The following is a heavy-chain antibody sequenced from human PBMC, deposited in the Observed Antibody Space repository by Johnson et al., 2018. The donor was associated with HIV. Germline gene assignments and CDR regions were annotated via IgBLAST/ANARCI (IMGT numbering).Heavy chain of an antibody. J-gene: IGHJ3*02. CDR3: ARDNWNYNAFEI. V-gene: IGHV3-20*04. Sequence: VQLVESGGGVVRPGGSLRLSCAASGFTFDDYGMSWVRQAPGKGLEWVSGINWNGGSTGYADSVKGRFTISRDNSKNTLYLQMNSLRAEDTAVYYCARDNWNYNAFEIWGQGTMVTVSS. D-gene: IGHD1-7*01. CDR2: INWNGGST. CDR1: GFTFDDYG.